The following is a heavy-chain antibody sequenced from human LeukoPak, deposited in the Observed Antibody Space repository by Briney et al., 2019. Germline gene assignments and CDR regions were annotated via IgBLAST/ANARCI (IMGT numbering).Heavy chain of an antibody. CDR1: GGSINNYY. Sequence: SETLSLTCTVSGGSINNYYWSWIRQPPGKGLEWIGYIYYSGSTNYNPSLKSRVTISVDTSKNQFSLKLSSVTAADTAVYYCARDVGATPGYFDYWGQGTLVTVSS. V-gene: IGHV4-59*01. J-gene: IGHJ4*02. CDR3: ARDVGATPGYFDY. CDR2: IYYSGST. D-gene: IGHD1-26*01.